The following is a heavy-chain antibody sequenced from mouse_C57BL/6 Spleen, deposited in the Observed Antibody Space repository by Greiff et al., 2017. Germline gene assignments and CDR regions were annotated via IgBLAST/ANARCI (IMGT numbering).Heavy chain of an antibody. D-gene: IGHD3-2*02. V-gene: IGHV2-3*01. J-gene: IGHJ3*01. CDR3: AKEGSGYSWLAY. CDR1: GFSLTSYG. CDR2: IWGDGGT. Sequence: VKLEESGPGLVAPSQCLSITCTVSGFSLTSYGVSWVRQPPGKGLEWLGVIWGDGGTNYHSALISRLSISNDNSKSQVFVKLNSLQADDTATYYCAKEGSGYSWLAYWGQGTLVTVSA.